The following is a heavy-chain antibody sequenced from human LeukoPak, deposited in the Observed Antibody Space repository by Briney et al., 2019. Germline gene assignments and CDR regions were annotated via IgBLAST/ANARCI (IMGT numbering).Heavy chain of an antibody. J-gene: IGHJ4*02. CDR1: GGTFSSYA. Sequence: GSSVKVSCKASGGTFSSYAISWVRQAPGQGPEWMGGIIPIFGTANYAQKFQGRVTITADESTSTAYMELSSLRSEDTAMYYCHLESHDQGYFDYWGQGTLVTVSS. CDR2: IIPIFGTA. V-gene: IGHV1-69*13. D-gene: IGHD1-1*01. CDR3: HLESHDQGYFDY.